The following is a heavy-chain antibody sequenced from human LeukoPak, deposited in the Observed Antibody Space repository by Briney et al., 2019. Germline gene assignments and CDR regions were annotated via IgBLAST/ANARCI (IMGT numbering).Heavy chain of an antibody. J-gene: IGHJ4*02. CDR2: INTDGSST. D-gene: IGHD6-6*01. CDR1: GFTFSSYW. V-gene: IGHV3-74*01. CDR3: ARLGGNRNIAARYFDY. Sequence: GGSPRLSCAASGFTFSSYWMHWVRQAPGKGLVWVSRINTDGSSTSYADSVKGRFTISRDNAKNTLYLQMNSLRAEDTAVYYCARLGGNRNIAARYFDYWGQGTLVTVSS.